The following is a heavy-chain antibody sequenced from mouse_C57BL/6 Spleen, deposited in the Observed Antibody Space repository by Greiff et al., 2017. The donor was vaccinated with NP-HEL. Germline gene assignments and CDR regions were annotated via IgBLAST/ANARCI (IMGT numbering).Heavy chain of an antibody. CDR1: GYTFTSYW. D-gene: IGHD1-1*01. CDR3: ARWFYYYGSSYGGDAMDY. CDR2: INPSNGGT. J-gene: IGHJ4*01. V-gene: IGHV1-53*01. Sequence: QVQLQQPGTELVKPGASVKLSCKASGYTFTSYWMHWVKQRPGQGLEWIGNINPSNGGTNYNEKFKSKATLTVDKSSSTAYMQLSSLTSEDSAVYYCARWFYYYGSSYGGDAMDYWGQGTSVTVSS.